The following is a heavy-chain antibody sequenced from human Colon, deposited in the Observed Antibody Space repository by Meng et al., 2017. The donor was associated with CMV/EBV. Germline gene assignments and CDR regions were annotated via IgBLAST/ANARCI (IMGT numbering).Heavy chain of an antibody. CDR3: ARVGPPGIAAGGNFDY. CDR1: GGNFGDYA. Sequence: SVKVSCKTSGGNFGDYAITWVRQAPGQGLEWMGGIIPMFGTADYSQKFQGRLTITRDESASTAYMELSSLRSDDTAVYYCARVGPPGIAAGGNFDYWGQGTLVTVSS. J-gene: IGHJ4*02. V-gene: IGHV1-69*05. CDR2: IIPMFGTA. D-gene: IGHD6-13*01.